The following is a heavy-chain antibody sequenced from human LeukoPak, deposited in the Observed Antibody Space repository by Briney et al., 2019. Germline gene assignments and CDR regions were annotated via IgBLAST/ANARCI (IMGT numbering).Heavy chain of an antibody. CDR1: GGSFSGYY. V-gene: IGHV4-34*01. CDR3: ARGRHYYDSSGYYYDP. D-gene: IGHD3-22*01. J-gene: IGHJ5*02. CDR2: INHSGST. Sequence: SETLSLTCAVYGGSFSGYYWSWIRQPPGKGLEWIGEINHSGSTNYNPSLKSRVTISVGTSKNQFSLKLSSVTAADTAVYYCARGRHYYDSSGYYYDPWGQGTLVTVSS.